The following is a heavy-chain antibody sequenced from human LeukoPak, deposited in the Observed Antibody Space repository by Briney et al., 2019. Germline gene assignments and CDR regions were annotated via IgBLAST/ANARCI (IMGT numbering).Heavy chain of an antibody. D-gene: IGHD2-2*01. Sequence: PSETLSLTCTVSGYSISTGYYWSWIRQPAGKGLEWIGRIYTSGSTNYNPSLKSRVTISVDTSKNQFSLKLSSVTAADTAVYYCARGVFAYADAFDIWGQGTVVTVSS. V-gene: IGHV4-61*02. CDR1: GYSISTGYY. J-gene: IGHJ3*02. CDR3: ARGVFAYADAFDI. CDR2: IYTSGST.